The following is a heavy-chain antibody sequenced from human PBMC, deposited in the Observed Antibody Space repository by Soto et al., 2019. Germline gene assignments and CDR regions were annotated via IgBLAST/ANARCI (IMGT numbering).Heavy chain of an antibody. V-gene: IGHV1-18*01. J-gene: IGHJ6*02. CDR1: GYTFTSYG. CDR2: ISSYNDNT. D-gene: IGHD2-21*01. Sequence: QVQLVQSGAEVKKPGASVKVSCKASGYTFTSYGINWVRQAPGQGLEWMGWISSYNDNTNYAQNVQGRVTMTTDTSTSTGYVEPRSLKSDGTAVYYCATEGGRAPVVKVLGSYIGMDVWGQGTTVTRSS. CDR3: ATEGGRAPVVKVLGSYIGMDV.